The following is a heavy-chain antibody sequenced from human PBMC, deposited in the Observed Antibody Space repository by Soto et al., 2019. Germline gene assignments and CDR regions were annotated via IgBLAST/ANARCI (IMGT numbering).Heavy chain of an antibody. CDR2: IGGSGGST. CDR1: GFTFSSYA. V-gene: IGHV3-23*01. D-gene: IGHD4-17*01. Sequence: GGSLRLSCAASGFTFSSYAMSWVRQAPGKGLEWVSAIGGSGGSTYYADSVKGRFTISRDNSKNTLYLQMNSLRAEDTAVYYCAKVRGTNDYGDYLFDYWGQGTLVTVSS. J-gene: IGHJ4*02. CDR3: AKVRGTNDYGDYLFDY.